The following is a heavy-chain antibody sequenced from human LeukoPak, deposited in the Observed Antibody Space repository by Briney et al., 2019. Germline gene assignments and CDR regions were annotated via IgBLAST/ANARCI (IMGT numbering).Heavy chain of an antibody. Sequence: SETLSLTCAVYGGSFSGYYWSWIRQPPGKGLEWIGEIDHCGSTNYNPSLKSRVTISVDTSKNQFSLKLSSVTAADTAVYYCARVKCSGGSCSPATEENWFDPWGQGTLVTVSS. V-gene: IGHV4-34*01. D-gene: IGHD2-15*01. CDR3: ARVKCSGGSCSPATEENWFDP. CDR2: IDHCGST. CDR1: GGSFSGYY. J-gene: IGHJ5*02.